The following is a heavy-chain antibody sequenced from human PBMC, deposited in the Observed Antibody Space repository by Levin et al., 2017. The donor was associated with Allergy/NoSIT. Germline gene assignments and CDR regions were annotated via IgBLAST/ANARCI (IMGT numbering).Heavy chain of an antibody. J-gene: IGHJ4*02. CDR3: AKGGGGYIDY. CDR2: ISASSGGT. D-gene: IGHD2-15*01. V-gene: IGHV3-23*01. Sequence: LSLTCAASGFTFSSYGMSWVRQAPGKGLEWVSSISASSGGTYYADSAKGRLTISRDNSKNTLYLQMNSLRAEDTAIYYCAKGGGGYIDYWGQGTLVTVSS. CDR1: GFTFSSYG.